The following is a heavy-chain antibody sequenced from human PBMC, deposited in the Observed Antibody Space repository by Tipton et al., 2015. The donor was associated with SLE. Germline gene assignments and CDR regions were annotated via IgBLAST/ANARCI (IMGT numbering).Heavy chain of an antibody. V-gene: IGHV4-59*11. CDR1: GGSISSHY. Sequence: TLSLTCTVSGGSISSHYWSWIRQPPGKGLEWIGYIYYSGSTNYNPSLKSPVTISVDTSKNQFSLKLSSVTAADTAVYYCARDPALLVGALGYYMDVWGKGTTVTVSS. CDR3: ARDPALLVGALGYYMDV. J-gene: IGHJ6*03. D-gene: IGHD1-26*01. CDR2: IYYSGST.